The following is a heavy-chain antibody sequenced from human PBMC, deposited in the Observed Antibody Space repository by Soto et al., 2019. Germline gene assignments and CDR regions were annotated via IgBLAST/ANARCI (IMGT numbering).Heavy chain of an antibody. CDR3: ARDDEGGSDCDLGY. D-gene: IGHD3-10*01. J-gene: IGHJ4*02. V-gene: IGHV3-30-3*01. CDR1: GFTFSSYV. CDR2: ISRDGSKT. Sequence: QVQLVESGGGVVQPGRSLTLSCAASGFTFSSYVIHWVRQTPDKGLEWVAFISRDGSKTYYADSVKGRFTISRDNSKNTLYLEMNSLRAEDTAVYYCARDDEGGSDCDLGYWGQETLVPVSS.